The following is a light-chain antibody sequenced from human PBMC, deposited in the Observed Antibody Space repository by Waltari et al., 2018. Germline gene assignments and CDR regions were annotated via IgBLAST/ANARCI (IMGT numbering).Light chain of an antibody. CDR1: PSLGSSDGNTF. V-gene: IGKV2-30*01. CDR3: MQGTHWPYT. J-gene: IGKJ2*01. Sequence: DVVMTQSPLSLPVTLGQSASISCRSSPSLGSSDGNTFLNWFRQRPGQSPRRLIYKVSDRDSGVPDRFSGSGSGTDFTLKISRVEAEDVGVYYCMQGTHWPYTFGQGTKLEIK. CDR2: KVS.